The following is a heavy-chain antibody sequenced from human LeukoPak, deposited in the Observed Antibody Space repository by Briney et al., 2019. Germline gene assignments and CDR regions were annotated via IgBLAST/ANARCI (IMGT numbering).Heavy chain of an antibody. V-gene: IGHV6-1*01. CDR3: ARLAEYYDTIDY. Sequence: SQTLSLTCAISGDSVSSNSAAWNWIRQSPSRGLEGLGRTYYRSKWYNDYAVSVKSRITITPDTSKNQFSLQLNSVTPEDTALYYCARLAEYYDTIDYWGQGTLVTVSS. CDR2: TYYRSKWYN. J-gene: IGHJ4*02. D-gene: IGHD3-22*01. CDR1: GDSVSSNSAA.